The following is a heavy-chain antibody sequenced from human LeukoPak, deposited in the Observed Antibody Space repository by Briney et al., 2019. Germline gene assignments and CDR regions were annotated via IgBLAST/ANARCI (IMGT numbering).Heavy chain of an antibody. Sequence: GGSLRLSCAASGFTVSSNYMSWVRQAPGKGLEWVSVIYSGGSTYYADSVKGRFTIPRDNSKNTLYLQMNSLRAEDTAVYYCARGPRITSHFDWLWVDYWGQGTLVTVSS. CDR2: IYSGGST. CDR1: GFTVSSNY. V-gene: IGHV3-53*01. J-gene: IGHJ4*02. D-gene: IGHD3-9*01. CDR3: ARGPRITSHFDWLWVDY.